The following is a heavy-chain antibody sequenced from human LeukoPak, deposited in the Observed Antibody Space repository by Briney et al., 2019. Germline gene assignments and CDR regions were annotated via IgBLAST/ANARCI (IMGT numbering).Heavy chain of an antibody. CDR1: GFTFSSYW. CDR2: INSDGSST. CDR3: AKDRPRYSSSWYNAIIWDY. V-gene: IGHV3-74*01. J-gene: IGHJ4*02. D-gene: IGHD6-13*01. Sequence: PGGSLRLSCAASGFTFSSYWMHWVRQVPGKGLVWVSRINSDGSSTSYADSVKGRFTISRDNSKNTLYLQMNSLRAEDTAVYYCAKDRPRYSSSWYNAIIWDYWGQGTLVTVSS.